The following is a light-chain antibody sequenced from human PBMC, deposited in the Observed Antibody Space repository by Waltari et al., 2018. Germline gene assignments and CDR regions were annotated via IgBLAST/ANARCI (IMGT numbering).Light chain of an antibody. V-gene: IGKV1-39*01. Sequence: DSEMTESTSSLSASVGDRVTITCRSSESVSSYGNWSQQKPGKAPNLLIYASSSLKSGVPSMFRGSGSGTDFNLTITRLQPEDFATYYCQQSLNTLRTFGQGTKVKVK. CDR3: QQSLNTLRT. CDR2: ASS. CDR1: ESVSSY. J-gene: IGKJ1*01.